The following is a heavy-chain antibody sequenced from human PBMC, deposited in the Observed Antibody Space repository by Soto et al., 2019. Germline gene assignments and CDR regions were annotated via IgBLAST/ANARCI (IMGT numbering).Heavy chain of an antibody. CDR1: GGSISSSSYY. Sequence: PSEPLSLTCIVSGGSISSSSYYWGWIRQPPGKGLEWIGSIYYSGSTYYNPSLKSRVTISVDTSKNQFSLKLSSVTAADTAVFYCERHRARNWFDPWGQGTLVTVSS. CDR3: ERHRARNWFDP. J-gene: IGHJ5*02. V-gene: IGHV4-39*01. D-gene: IGHD6-6*01. CDR2: IYYSGST.